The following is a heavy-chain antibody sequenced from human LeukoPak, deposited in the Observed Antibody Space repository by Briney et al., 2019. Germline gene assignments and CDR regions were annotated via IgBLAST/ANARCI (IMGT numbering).Heavy chain of an antibody. CDR3: ARLRFLEWLLPEYYFDY. V-gene: IGHV4-59*01. Sequence: PSETLSLTCTASGGSISSYYWSWIRKPPGKGLEWIGYIYYSGSTNYNPSLKSRVTISVDTSKNQFSLKLSSVTAADTAVYYCARLRFLEWLLPEYYFDYWGQGTLVTVSS. D-gene: IGHD3-3*01. CDR1: GGSISSYY. CDR2: IYYSGST. J-gene: IGHJ4*02.